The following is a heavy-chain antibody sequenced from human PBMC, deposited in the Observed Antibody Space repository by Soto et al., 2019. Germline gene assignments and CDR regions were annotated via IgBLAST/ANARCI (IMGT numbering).Heavy chain of an antibody. Sequence: EVQLVESGGGLVKPGGSLRLSCAASGFTFSNAWMSWVRQAPGKGLEWVGRIKSKTDGGTTDYAAPVKGRFTISRDDSKNTLYLQMNSLKTEDTAVYYCTTDLFKSWHSLAVNWFDPWGQGTLVTVSS. CDR2: IKSKTDGGTT. CDR3: TTDLFKSWHSLAVNWFDP. D-gene: IGHD6-13*01. J-gene: IGHJ5*02. V-gene: IGHV3-15*01. CDR1: GFTFSNAW.